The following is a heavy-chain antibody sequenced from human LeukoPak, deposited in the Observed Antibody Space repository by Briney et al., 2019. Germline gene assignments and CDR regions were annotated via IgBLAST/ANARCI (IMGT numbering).Heavy chain of an antibody. D-gene: IGHD3-22*01. CDR1: GGSISSYY. V-gene: IGHV4-59*01. Sequence: PSETLSLTCSVSGGSISSYYWSWIRQPPGKGLEWIGFIYYSGSTNYNPSLKSRVTISVDTSKSQFSLKLSSVTAADTAVYYCARGQFDSSGYYYGFDYWGQGILVTAPS. CDR3: ARGQFDSSGYYYGFDY. CDR2: IYYSGST. J-gene: IGHJ4*02.